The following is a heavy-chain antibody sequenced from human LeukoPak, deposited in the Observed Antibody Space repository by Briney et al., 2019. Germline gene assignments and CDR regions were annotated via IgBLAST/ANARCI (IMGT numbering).Heavy chain of an antibody. J-gene: IGHJ6*04. Sequence: PSETLSLTCTVSGGAISSYYWSWIRQSAGKGLECIGRFYTSGNTNYNPSLKSRVTISVDTPKNQFSLKLSSVTAADTAVYYCARRGYSGSYFVWGKGTTVTISS. CDR3: ARRGYSGSYFV. CDR2: FYTSGNT. CDR1: GGAISSYY. V-gene: IGHV4-4*07. D-gene: IGHD1-26*01.